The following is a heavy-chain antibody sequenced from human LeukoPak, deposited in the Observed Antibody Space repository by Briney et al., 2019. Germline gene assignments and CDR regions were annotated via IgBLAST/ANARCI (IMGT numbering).Heavy chain of an antibody. D-gene: IGHD1-7*01. J-gene: IGHJ4*02. CDR1: GFTFSSYS. CDR2: ISSSSTI. Sequence: LSGGSLRLSCAASGFTFSSYSMNWVRQAPGKGLEWVSYISSSSTIYYADSVKGRFTISRDNAKNSLYLQMNSLRDEDTAVYYCARGGVSGTGTTSDYWGQGTLVTVSS. CDR3: ARGGVSGTGTTSDY. V-gene: IGHV3-48*02.